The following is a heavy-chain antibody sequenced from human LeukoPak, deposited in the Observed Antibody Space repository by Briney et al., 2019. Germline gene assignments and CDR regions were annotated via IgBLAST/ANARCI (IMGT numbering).Heavy chain of an antibody. V-gene: IGHV4-61*02. Sequence: PSETLSFTCTVYCGSISSGSYYWSWIRQPAGKGLEWMGRIYTSGSTNYNPSLKSRVTISVDTSKNQFSLKLSSVTAADTAVYYCARDSFESSSSTETARNWFDPWGQGTLVTVYS. CDR2: IYTSGST. J-gene: IGHJ5*02. CDR1: CGSISSGSYY. CDR3: ARDSFESSSSTETARNWFDP. D-gene: IGHD6-6*01.